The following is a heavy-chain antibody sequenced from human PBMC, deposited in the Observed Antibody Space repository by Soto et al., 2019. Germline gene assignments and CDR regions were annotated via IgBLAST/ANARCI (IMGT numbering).Heavy chain of an antibody. V-gene: IGHV6-1*01. J-gene: IGHJ5*01. CDR3: GRLVVGAVDS. D-gene: IGHD2-15*01. CDR2: TYYRSTWYN. CDR1: GDILSSNSAA. Sequence: PSQTLSLPRVISGDILSSNSAAWNWISQSPSRGLGWLGRTYYRSTWYNDYAVSVKSRISIKPDTSKNQFSLQLNSVTPEDTAGYYCGRLVVGAVDSWGQGTLVTVSS.